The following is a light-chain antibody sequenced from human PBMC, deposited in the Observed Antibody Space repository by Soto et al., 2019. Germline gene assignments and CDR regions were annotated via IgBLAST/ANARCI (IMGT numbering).Light chain of an antibody. CDR2: GAS. CDR1: QTVRSTD. CDR3: QQYGSSRT. J-gene: IGKJ1*01. V-gene: IGKV3-20*01. Sequence: EIVLTQSPGTLSLSPGERATLSCRASQTVRSTDLAWYQQKPGQAPRLLIYGASSRATGIPDRFSCSGSGADFTLTISRLEPEDSAVYYCQQYGSSRTFGQGTKVDIK.